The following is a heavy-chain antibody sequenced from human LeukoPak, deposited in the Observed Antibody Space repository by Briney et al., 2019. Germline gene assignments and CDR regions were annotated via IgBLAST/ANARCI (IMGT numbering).Heavy chain of an antibody. Sequence: ASVKVSCKASGYTLTAYYMHWVRQAPGQGLEWMGWINPDSGGTNFAQKFQGRVTMTRDTSISTCYMELSRLRSDDTAVYYCARDGSGLDYWGQGTLVTVSS. V-gene: IGHV1-2*02. D-gene: IGHD6-19*01. CDR2: INPDSGGT. CDR3: ARDGSGLDY. J-gene: IGHJ4*02. CDR1: GYTLTAYY.